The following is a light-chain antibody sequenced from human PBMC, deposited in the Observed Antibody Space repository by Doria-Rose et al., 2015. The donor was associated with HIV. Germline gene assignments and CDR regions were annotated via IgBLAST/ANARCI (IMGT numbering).Light chain of an antibody. CDR3: QSYDSRLSVYV. J-gene: IGLJ1*01. Sequence: QSVLTQPPSVSGAPGQRVAIYCTGSSSNIGAGFDVNWYQQIQGTAPKLLIHGNTSRPSWVPDRFSGSKSGTSASLAISGLRAEDEADYYCQSYDSRLSVYVFGTGTKVTVL. V-gene: IGLV1-40*01. CDR2: GNT. CDR1: SSNIGAGFD.